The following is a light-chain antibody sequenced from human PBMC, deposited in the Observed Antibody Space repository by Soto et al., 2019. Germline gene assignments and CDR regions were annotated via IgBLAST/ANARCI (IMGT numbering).Light chain of an antibody. CDR1: QXFLHSNGYNY. Sequence: DIVMTQSPLSLPVTPGEPASISCRSIQXFLHSNGYNYLDWYLQKPGQSPQLLIYLGSNRASGVPDRFSGSGSGTDFTLKISRVEAEDVGVYYCMQPLQSWTFGQGTKVDIK. V-gene: IGKV2-28*01. CDR2: LGS. CDR3: MQPLQSWT. J-gene: IGKJ1*01.